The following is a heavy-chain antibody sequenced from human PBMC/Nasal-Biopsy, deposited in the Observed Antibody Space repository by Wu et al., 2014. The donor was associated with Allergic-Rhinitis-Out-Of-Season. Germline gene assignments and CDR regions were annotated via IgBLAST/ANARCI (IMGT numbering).Heavy chain of an antibody. D-gene: IGHD3/OR15-3a*01. Sequence: LRLSCAASGFTFSSYAMSWVRQAPGKGLEWVSGISGSDGSTYYADSVKGRFTISRDNSKNTLYLEMNSLRAEDTAVYYCAKRRFLDNLPNVLLDYWGQGTLVTVSS. V-gene: IGHV3-23*01. CDR2: ISGSDGST. CDR3: AKRRFLDNLPNVLLDY. J-gene: IGHJ4*02. CDR1: GFTFSSYA.